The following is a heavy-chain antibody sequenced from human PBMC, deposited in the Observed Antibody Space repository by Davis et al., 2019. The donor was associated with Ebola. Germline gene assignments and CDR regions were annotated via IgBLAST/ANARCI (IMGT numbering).Heavy chain of an antibody. V-gene: IGHV4-59*01. CDR2: IYHTGTT. CDR1: GGSISSYY. CDR3: ARAVYYDSSGPPGY. D-gene: IGHD3-22*01. Sequence: PSETLSLTCTVSGGSISSYYWSWIRQPPGKGLEWIGYIYHTGTTKYNPSLKSRLTISVDTSKNQFSLKLSSVTAADTAVYYCARAVYYDSSGPPGYWGQGTLVTVSS. J-gene: IGHJ4*02.